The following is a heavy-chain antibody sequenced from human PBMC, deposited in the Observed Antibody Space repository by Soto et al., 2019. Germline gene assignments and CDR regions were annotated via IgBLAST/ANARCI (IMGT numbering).Heavy chain of an antibody. J-gene: IGHJ4*02. CDR3: AKDRTAYGDQGFDY. CDR2: ISYDGSNK. CDR1: GFTFSSYG. V-gene: IGHV3-30*18. Sequence: QVQLVESGGGVVQPGRSLRLSCAASGFTFSSYGMHWVRQAPGKGLEWVAVISYDGSNKYYADSVKGRFTISRDNSKNTLYLQMNSLRAEDTDVYYCAKDRTAYGDQGFDYWGQGTLVTVSS. D-gene: IGHD4-17*01.